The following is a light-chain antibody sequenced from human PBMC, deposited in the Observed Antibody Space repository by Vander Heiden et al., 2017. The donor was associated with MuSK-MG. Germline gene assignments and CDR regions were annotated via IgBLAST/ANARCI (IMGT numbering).Light chain of an antibody. CDR2: LDS. CDR1: HSIRHSNGDNY. V-gene: IGKV2-28*01. J-gene: IGKJ3*01. CDR3: MQAIQTPVT. Sequence: DIVITLSALSLPVNPGEPASIGCRSSHSIRHSNGDNYLDWYLQKQGQAPQLLIYLDSNRASEVADRFSGSGSGTDFTLKISRVEAEDVGVYYCMQAIQTPVTFGPGTKVDIK.